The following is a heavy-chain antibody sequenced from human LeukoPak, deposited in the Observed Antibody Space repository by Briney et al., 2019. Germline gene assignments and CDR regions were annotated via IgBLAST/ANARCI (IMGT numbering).Heavy chain of an antibody. CDR2: IYYSGST. J-gene: IGHJ5*02. D-gene: IGHD5-18*01. CDR3: ARGRERYSYANWFDP. V-gene: IGHV4-59*12. Sequence: SETLSLTCTVSGGSISSYYWSWIRQPPGKGLEWVGYIYYSGSTNYNPSLKSRVTISVDTSKNQFSLKLSSVTAADTAVYYCARGRERYSYANWFDPWGQGTLVTVSS. CDR1: GGSISSYY.